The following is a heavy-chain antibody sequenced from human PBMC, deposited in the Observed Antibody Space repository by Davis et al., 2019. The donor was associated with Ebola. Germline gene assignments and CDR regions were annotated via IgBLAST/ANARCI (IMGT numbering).Heavy chain of an antibody. D-gene: IGHD2-21*02. Sequence: SETLSLTCAVSGGSISSSNWWSWVRQPPGKGLEWIGEIYHSGSTNYNPSLKSRVTISVDTSKNQFSLKLSSVTAADTAVYYCARGKRSIVVVTANYYYYGMDVWGQGTTVTVSS. CDR2: IYHSGST. J-gene: IGHJ6*02. V-gene: IGHV4-4*02. CDR3: ARGKRSIVVVTANYYYYGMDV. CDR1: GGSISSSNW.